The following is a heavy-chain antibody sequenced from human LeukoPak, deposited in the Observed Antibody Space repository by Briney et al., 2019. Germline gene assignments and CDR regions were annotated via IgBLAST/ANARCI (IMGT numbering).Heavy chain of an antibody. CDR2: IYYSGST. V-gene: IGHV4-59*01. CDR3: ARGIRSGFDWFDP. Sequence: SETLSLTCTASGGSISSYYWSWIRQPPGKGLELIGYIYYSGSTNYNPSLKSRVTMSVDTSKNKFSLKLSSVTAADTAVYYCARGIRSGFDWFDPWGQGTLVTVSS. J-gene: IGHJ5*02. D-gene: IGHD3-16*01. CDR1: GGSISSYY.